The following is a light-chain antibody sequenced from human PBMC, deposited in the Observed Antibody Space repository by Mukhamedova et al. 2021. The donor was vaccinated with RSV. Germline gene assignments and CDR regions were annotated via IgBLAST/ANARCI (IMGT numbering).Light chain of an antibody. CDR1: YSSDNKNY. Sequence: YSSDNKNYLAWYQQKPGQPPKLLIYWASARESGVPDRFSGSGSETDFTLTISSLQAEDVAVYYCQQYYSLPVTFGGGTKVEIK. V-gene: IGKV4-1*01. CDR3: QQYYSLPVT. CDR2: WAS. J-gene: IGKJ4*01.